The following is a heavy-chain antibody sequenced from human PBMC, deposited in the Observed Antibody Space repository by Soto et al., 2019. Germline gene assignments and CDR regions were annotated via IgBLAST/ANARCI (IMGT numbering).Heavy chain of an antibody. V-gene: IGHV3-7*03. CDR1: GFTFGSHW. CDR3: ASRPSADRYYAVFDY. J-gene: IGHJ4*02. Sequence: EVQLLESEGGLVQPGGSLRLSCVGSGFTFGSHWLTWVRQSAGKGPEWVANIKQDGIEKHYVDSVKDRFIISRDNAKNSLFLQMNSLRAEDTAVYYCASRPSADRYYAVFDYWGQGALVTVSS. CDR2: IKQDGIEK. D-gene: IGHD3-3*01.